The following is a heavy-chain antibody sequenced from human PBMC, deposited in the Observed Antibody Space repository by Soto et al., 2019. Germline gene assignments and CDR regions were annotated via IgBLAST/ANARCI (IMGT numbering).Heavy chain of an antibody. V-gene: IGHV4-39*01. CDR2: FFSGST. CDR3: ATTRGLAVGGSFNY. D-gene: IGHD6-13*01. CDR1: GGSITSRSSY. Sequence: TLETLSLTCSVSGGSITSRSSYWAWIRQPPGKGLEWIGTFFSGSTFSNPSLRSRVTISKDTSRNQFSLKLTSVAATDTAMYYCATTRGLAVGGSFNYWGQGALVTVSS. J-gene: IGHJ4*02.